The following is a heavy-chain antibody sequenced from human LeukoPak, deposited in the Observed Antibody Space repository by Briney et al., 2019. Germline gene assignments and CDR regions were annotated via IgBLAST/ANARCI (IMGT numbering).Heavy chain of an antibody. CDR2: IYYSGST. J-gene: IGHJ3*02. V-gene: IGHV4-59*08. D-gene: IGHD6-19*01. CDR3: ARPYSSGWRGAFDI. CDR1: GGSISTYY. Sequence: SETLSLTCTVSGGSISTYYWSWIRQPPGKGLEWIGNIYYSGSTNYNPSLKSRVTISVDTSKKQFSLKLSSVTAADTAIYYCARPYSSGWRGAFDIWGQETMVTVSS.